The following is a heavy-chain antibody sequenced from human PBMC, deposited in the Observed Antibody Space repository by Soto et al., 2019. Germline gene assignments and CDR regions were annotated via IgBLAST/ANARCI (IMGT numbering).Heavy chain of an antibody. CDR3: AKNGRAAAMYNWFDP. Sequence: EVQLLESGGGLVQPGGSLRLSCTGSGFTFSSYVMNWVRQAPGKGLECVSTISGSGGTTYYADSVKGRFTISRDNSKNTLYLQMSSLRAEDTAVYYCAKNGRAAAMYNWFDPWGQGTLVTVSS. D-gene: IGHD6-13*01. CDR1: GFTFSSYV. CDR2: ISGSGGTT. V-gene: IGHV3-23*01. J-gene: IGHJ5*02.